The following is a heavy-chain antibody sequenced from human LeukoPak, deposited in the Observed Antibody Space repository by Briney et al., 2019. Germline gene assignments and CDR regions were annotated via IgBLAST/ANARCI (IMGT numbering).Heavy chain of an antibody. CDR2: IIPIFGTA. CDR3: AREKTLGATEVDAFDI. D-gene: IGHD1-26*01. V-gene: IGHV1-69*13. J-gene: IGHJ3*02. CDR1: GGTFSSYA. Sequence: GASVKVSCKASGGTFSSYAISWVRQAPGQGLEWMGGIIPIFGTANYAQKFHGRVTITADESTSTAYMELSSLRSEDTAVYYCAREKTLGATEVDAFDIWGQGTMVTVSS.